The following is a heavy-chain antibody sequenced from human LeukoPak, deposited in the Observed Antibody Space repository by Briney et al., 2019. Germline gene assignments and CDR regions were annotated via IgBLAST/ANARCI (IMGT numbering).Heavy chain of an antibody. CDR1: GFTFSGYA. Sequence: PTGGSLRLSCAASGFTFSGYAMHWVRQAPGKGLEWVAVISYDGSNKYYADSVKGRFTISRDNSKNTLYLQMNSLRAEDTAVYYCARDLVTYDYVWGSYRYGFLELDYWGQGTLVTVSS. J-gene: IGHJ4*02. V-gene: IGHV3-30*04. CDR3: ARDLVTYDYVWGSYRYGFLELDY. CDR2: ISYDGSNK. D-gene: IGHD3-16*02.